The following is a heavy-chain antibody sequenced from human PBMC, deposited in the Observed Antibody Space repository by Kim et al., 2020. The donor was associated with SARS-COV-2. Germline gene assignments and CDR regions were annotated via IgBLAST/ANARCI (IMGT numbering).Heavy chain of an antibody. CDR1: AFTVSSNY. CDR2: IYTGGST. V-gene: IGHV3-53*01. D-gene: IGHD2-2*02. CDR3: ARHTPFYFDL. J-gene: IGHJ4*02. Sequence: GGSLRLSCAASAFTVSSNYMSWVRQAPGKGLEWLSVIYTGGSTYYADSVKGRFTISRAKPKNTLYLQMNSLRAEDTAVYYCARHTPFYFDLWGQGTLVTV.